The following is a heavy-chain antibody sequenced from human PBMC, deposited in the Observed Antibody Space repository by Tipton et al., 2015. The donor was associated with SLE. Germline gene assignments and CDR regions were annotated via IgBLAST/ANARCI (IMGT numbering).Heavy chain of an antibody. Sequence: TLSLTCTVSGDSTSGTTYSWAWIRQSPGKGLDWIGSVYYTGTTFYNPSLESRVTVSLDTSRNRFSLRLRSVTAADTAMYFCARHLGAHNWNYWGQGTLVTVSS. V-gene: IGHV4-39*01. J-gene: IGHJ4*02. CDR2: VYYTGTT. CDR1: GDSTSGTTYS. D-gene: IGHD1-20*01. CDR3: ARHLGAHNWNY.